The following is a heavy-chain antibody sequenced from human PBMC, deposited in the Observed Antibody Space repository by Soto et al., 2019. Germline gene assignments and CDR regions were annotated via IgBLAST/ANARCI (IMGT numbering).Heavy chain of an antibody. V-gene: IGHV6-1*01. CDR2: TYYRSRWYN. Sequence: SQTLSLTCVISGYSVSSNSAAWNWIRLSPSRGLEWLARTYYRSRWYNDYAVSVRSRITVNPDTSKNQFSLQLTSVTPEDTAVYYCAGTTSHHWLYMDVWGKGATVTVS. D-gene: IGHD1-7*01. CDR1: GYSVSSNSAA. J-gene: IGHJ6*03. CDR3: AGTTSHHWLYMDV.